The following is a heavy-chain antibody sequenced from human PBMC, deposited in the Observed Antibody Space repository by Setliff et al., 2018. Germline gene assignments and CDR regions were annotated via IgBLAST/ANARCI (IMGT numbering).Heavy chain of an antibody. D-gene: IGHD1-26*01. V-gene: IGHV4-61*02. CDR2: LNTSGCT. CDR3: ARDNTMVGATDY. Sequence: PSETLSLTCAVSGGSISSGSYYWSWSRQPAGKGLEWVGRLNTSGCTNYNPSLKSRVTISVATSKNQFSRRLRSVTAADTAVYFCARDNTMVGATDYWGRGTLVTVSS. CDR1: GGSISSGSYY. J-gene: IGHJ4*02.